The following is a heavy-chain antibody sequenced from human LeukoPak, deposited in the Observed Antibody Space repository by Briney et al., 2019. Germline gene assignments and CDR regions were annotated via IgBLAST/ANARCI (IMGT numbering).Heavy chain of an antibody. CDR2: INHSGST. CDR3: ARVCSSGRCLDY. D-gene: IGHD2-15*01. Sequence: SETLSLTCTVSGYSISSGYYWAWMRQPPGKGLEWIGSINHSGSTYYNPSLKSRVTVSVDTSKNQVSLRLSSVTAADTAVYYCARVCSSGRCLDYWGQGTLVTASS. V-gene: IGHV4-38-2*02. CDR1: GYSISSGYY. J-gene: IGHJ4*02.